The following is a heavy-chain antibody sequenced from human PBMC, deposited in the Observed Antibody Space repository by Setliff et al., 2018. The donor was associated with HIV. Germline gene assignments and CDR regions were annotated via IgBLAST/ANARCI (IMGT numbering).Heavy chain of an antibody. CDR3: TRDAEPYGDYGNLKYFDL. CDR2: IRSKAYGGTT. V-gene: IGHV3-49*04. Sequence: GGSLRLSCTVSGFTFGDYAMSWVRQAPGKGLEWVGFIRSKAYGGTTEYAASLKGRFTISRDDSKSIAYLQMNSLKTEDTAVYYCTRDAEPYGDYGNLKYFDLWGRGTLVTVSS. CDR1: GFTFGDYA. D-gene: IGHD4-17*01. J-gene: IGHJ2*01.